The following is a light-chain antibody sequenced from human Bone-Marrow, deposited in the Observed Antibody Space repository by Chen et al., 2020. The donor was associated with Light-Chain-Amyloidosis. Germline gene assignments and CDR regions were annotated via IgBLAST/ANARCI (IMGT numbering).Light chain of an antibody. J-gene: IGLJ3*02. CDR3: QVWDRSSDRPV. CDR1: NIGSTS. Sequence: SYVLTQPSSVSVAPEQMATIACGGNNIGSTSVHWYQQTPGQAPLLVVYDDSDRPSGIPERLSGSNSGNTATLTISRVEAGDEADYYCQVWDRSSDRPVFGGGTKLTVL. CDR2: DDS. V-gene: IGLV3-21*02.